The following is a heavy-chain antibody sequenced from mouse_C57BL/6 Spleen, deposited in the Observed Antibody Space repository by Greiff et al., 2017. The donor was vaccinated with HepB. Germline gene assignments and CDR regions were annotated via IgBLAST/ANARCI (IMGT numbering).Heavy chain of an antibody. CDR3: AREAY. J-gene: IGHJ3*01. Sequence: EVQLQQSGPELVKPGASVKISCKASGYTFTDYYMNWVKQSHGKSLEWIGDINPNNGGTSYNQKFKGKATLTVDKSSSTAYMELRSLTSEGSAVYYCAREAYWGQGTLVTVSA. V-gene: IGHV1-26*01. CDR2: INPNNGGT. CDR1: GYTFTDYY.